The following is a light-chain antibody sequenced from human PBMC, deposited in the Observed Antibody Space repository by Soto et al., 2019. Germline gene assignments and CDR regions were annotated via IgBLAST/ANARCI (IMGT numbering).Light chain of an antibody. J-gene: IGKJ1*01. CDR1: QGISNY. CDR3: QRIKNAPRT. V-gene: IGKV1-27*01. CDR2: AAS. Sequence: DIQMTQSPSSLSGSVGDSVTITCRASQGISNYFAWYQQSPGKAPPLLIYAASTLQSGVPSRFSGSGSETDFPLTIGSLQPEDVSNYYCQRIKNAPRTFGQGTKVEIK.